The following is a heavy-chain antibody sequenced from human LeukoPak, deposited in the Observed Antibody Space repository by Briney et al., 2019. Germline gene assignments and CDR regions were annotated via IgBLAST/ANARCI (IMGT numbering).Heavy chain of an antibody. V-gene: IGHV4-59*01. D-gene: IGHD6-13*01. Sequence: SETLSLTCTVSGGSISSYYWSWIRQPPGKGLGWIGYIYYSGSTNYNPSLKSRVTISVDTSKNQFSLKLSSVTAADTAVYYCARGKWSIAAAGTFDYWGQGTLVTVSS. CDR2: IYYSGST. CDR3: ARGKWSIAAAGTFDY. CDR1: GGSISSYY. J-gene: IGHJ4*02.